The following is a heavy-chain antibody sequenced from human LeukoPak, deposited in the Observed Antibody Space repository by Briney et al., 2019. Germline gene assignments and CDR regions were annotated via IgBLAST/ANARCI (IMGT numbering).Heavy chain of an antibody. CDR2: IYYSGST. CDR1: GGSISSYY. J-gene: IGHJ4*02. D-gene: IGHD6-19*01. Sequence: SETLSLTCTVSGGSISSYYWSWIRQPPGKGLEWIGYIYYSGSTNYNPSLKSRVTISVDTSKNQFSLKLSSVTAADTAVYYCARQARSGWPKPYYFDYWGQGTLVTVSS. CDR3: ARQARSGWPKPYYFDY. V-gene: IGHV4-59*01.